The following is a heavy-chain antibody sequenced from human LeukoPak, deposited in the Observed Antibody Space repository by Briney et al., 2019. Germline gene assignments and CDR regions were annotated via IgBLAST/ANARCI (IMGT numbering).Heavy chain of an antibody. V-gene: IGHV4-39*07. Sequence: PSETLSLTCTVSGGSISSSSYYWGWIRQTPGKALEWIGNMYYRGSTYYNPSLNSRVSMSLDTSKNQFSLRLSSVTAADTAVYFCVRSETIWYYFDYWGQGRLVTVSS. J-gene: IGHJ4*02. CDR3: VRSETIWYYFDY. D-gene: IGHD1-7*01. CDR2: MYYRGST. CDR1: GGSISSSSYY.